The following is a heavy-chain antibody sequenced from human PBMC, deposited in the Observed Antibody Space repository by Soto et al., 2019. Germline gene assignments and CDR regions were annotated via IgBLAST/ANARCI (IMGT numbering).Heavy chain of an antibody. CDR1: GYSFSNYW. D-gene: IGHD6-19*01. CDR2: INPGDSES. CDR3: ARQHPLDSSAWYN. Sequence: PGESLKISCKASGYSFSNYWIGWVRQMPGKGLEWMAIINPGDSESRYSPSFEGQVTMSVDKSISTAYLHWSSLKASDSAIYYCARQHPLDSSAWYNWGQGTLVTVSS. J-gene: IGHJ4*02. V-gene: IGHV5-51*01.